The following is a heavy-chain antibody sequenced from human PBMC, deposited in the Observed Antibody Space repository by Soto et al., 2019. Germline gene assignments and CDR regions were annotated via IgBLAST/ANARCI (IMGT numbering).Heavy chain of an antibody. J-gene: IGHJ6*03. D-gene: IGHD4-4*01. CDR3: ARLDYSNYYYYYYMDV. CDR2: IYYSGST. Sequence: SETLSLTCTVSGGSISSYYWSWIRQPPGKGLEWIGYIYYSGSTNYNPSLKSRVTISVDTSKNQFSLKLSSVTAADTAVYYCARLDYSNYYYYYYMDVGGKGTTVTVSS. CDR1: GGSISSYY. V-gene: IGHV4-59*08.